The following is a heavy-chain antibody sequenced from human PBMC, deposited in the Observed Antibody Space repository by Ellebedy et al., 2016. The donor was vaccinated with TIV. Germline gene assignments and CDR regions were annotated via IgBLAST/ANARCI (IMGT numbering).Heavy chain of an antibody. V-gene: IGHV1-18*01. J-gene: IGHJ3*02. CDR1: GFTLMTYG. D-gene: IGHD3-16*01. Sequence: AASVQVSCKASGFTLMTYGISWVRQAPGQGLEWLGWITPYIGKTDYAQKVQGRVTMTTDTSTSTAYMELRSLASDDTAMYYCARGFGRDVFDIWGQGTMVTVSS. CDR2: ITPYIGKT. CDR3: ARGFGRDVFDI.